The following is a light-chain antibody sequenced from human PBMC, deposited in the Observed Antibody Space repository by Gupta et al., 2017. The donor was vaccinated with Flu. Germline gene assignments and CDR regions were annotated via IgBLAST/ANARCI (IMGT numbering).Light chain of an antibody. CDR3: QSYDSSLSGLYV. Sequence: TISCTGSSSNIGAGYDVHWYQQLPETAPNLLIYGNSNRPSGVPDRFSGSKSGTSASLAITGLQAEDEADYYCQSYDSSLSGLYVFGTGTKVTVL. V-gene: IGLV1-40*01. CDR2: GNS. J-gene: IGLJ1*01. CDR1: SSNIGAGYD.